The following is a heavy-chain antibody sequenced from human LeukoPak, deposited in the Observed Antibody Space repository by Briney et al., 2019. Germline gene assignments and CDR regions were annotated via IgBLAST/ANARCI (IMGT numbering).Heavy chain of an antibody. CDR1: GFTFSSYG. J-gene: IGHJ4*02. V-gene: IGHV3-30*02. D-gene: IGHD4-23*01. CDR3: AKPPTVVTEY. Sequence: GGSLRLSCAASGFTFSSYGMHRVRQAPGKGLEWVAFIRYDGSNKYYADSVKGRFTISRDNSKNTLYLQMNSLRAEDTAVYYCAKPPTVVTEYWGQGTLVTVSS. CDR2: IRYDGSNK.